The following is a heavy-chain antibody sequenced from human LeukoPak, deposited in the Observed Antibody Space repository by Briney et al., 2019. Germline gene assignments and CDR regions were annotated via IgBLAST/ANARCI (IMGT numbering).Heavy chain of an antibody. Sequence: GGSPRLSCAASGFTVSNFAMTWVRQAPGKGLECVSVISASGGNTYYADSAKGRFTISRDNSRNTLYLQMNSLRAEDTAVYYCAKLAGRTNYYMDVWGKGTTVTVSS. V-gene: IGHV3-23*01. J-gene: IGHJ6*03. CDR3: AKLAGRTNYYMDV. D-gene: IGHD1/OR15-1a*01. CDR2: ISASGGNT. CDR1: GFTVSNFA.